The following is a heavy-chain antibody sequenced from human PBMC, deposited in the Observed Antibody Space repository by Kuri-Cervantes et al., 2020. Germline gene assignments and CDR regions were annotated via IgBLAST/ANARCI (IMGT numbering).Heavy chain of an antibody. D-gene: IGHD1-26*01. CDR2: ICSCGST. CDR3: ARSYSGSWGLSY. V-gene: IGHV3-53*01. Sequence: GESLKISCAASGFTVSSNYMSWVRQAPGKGLEWVSVICSCGSTYYADSVKGRFTISRDNSKNTLYLQMNSLRAEDTAVYYCARSYSGSWGLSYWGQGALVTVSS. CDR1: GFTVSSNY. J-gene: IGHJ4*02.